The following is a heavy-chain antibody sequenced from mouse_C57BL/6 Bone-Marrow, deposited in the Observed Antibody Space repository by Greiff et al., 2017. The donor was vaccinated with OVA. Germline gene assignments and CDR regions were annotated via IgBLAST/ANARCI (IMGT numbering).Heavy chain of an antibody. V-gene: IGHV1-15*01. CDR2: IDPETGGT. J-gene: IGHJ2*01. Sequence: QVQLQQSGAELVRPGASVTLSCKASGYTFTDYEMHWVKQTPVHGLEWIGAIDPETGGTAYNQKFKGKAILTVDKSSSTAYKESRSLTYEDSAEYYCTGSYSNYRDFDYWGQGTTLTVSA. CDR3: TGSYSNYRDFDY. D-gene: IGHD2-5*01. CDR1: GYTFTDYE.